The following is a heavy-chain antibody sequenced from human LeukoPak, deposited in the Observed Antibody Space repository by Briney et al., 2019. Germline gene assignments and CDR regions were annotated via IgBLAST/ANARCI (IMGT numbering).Heavy chain of an antibody. J-gene: IGHJ6*02. Sequence: PSETLSLTCTVSGASISGYYWSWIRQPPGKGLEWIGYIYHTGSTNYNPSLKSRVTLSLDTSRKQFSLKLSSVTAADTAVYYCARIMNYGAYLYYGLDVWGQGTTVTVSS. D-gene: IGHD4-17*01. CDR3: ARIMNYGAYLYYGLDV. CDR2: IYHTGST. V-gene: IGHV4-59*01. CDR1: GASISGYY.